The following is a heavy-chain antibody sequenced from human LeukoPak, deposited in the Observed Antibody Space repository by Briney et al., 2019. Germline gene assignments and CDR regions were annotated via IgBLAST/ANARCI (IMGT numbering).Heavy chain of an antibody. Sequence: GASVKVSCKASGYTFTSYGISWVRQAPGQGLEWMGWISAYNGNTNYAQKLQGRVTMTTDTSTSTAYMELRSLRSDDTAVYYCAREHYDILTGYFLGDYYYMDVWGKGTTVTVSS. CDR2: ISAYNGNT. V-gene: IGHV1-18*01. CDR1: GYTFTSYG. D-gene: IGHD3-9*01. CDR3: AREHYDILTGYFLGDYYYMDV. J-gene: IGHJ6*03.